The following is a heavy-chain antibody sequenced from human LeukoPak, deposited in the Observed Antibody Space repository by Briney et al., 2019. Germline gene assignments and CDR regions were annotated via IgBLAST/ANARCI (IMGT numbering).Heavy chain of an antibody. Sequence: GGSLKLSCAASGFTFSSYAMSWVRQAPGKGLEWVSAISGSGGSTYYADSVKGRFTISRDNSKNTLYLQMNSLRAEDTAVYYCAKDVGRWLPSNYFDYWGQGTLVTVSS. CDR1: GFTFSSYA. J-gene: IGHJ4*02. CDR2: ISGSGGST. D-gene: IGHD5-12*01. V-gene: IGHV3-23*01. CDR3: AKDVGRWLPSNYFDY.